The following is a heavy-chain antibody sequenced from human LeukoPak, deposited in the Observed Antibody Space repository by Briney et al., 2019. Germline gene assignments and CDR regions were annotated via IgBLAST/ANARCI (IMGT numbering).Heavy chain of an antibody. D-gene: IGHD5-18*01. Sequence: SVKVSCKASGGTFSSYAISWVRQAPGQGLEWMGGIIPIFGTANYAQKFQGRVTITADESTSTAYMELSSLRSEDTAVYYCARSRWIQLHFYYYYYGMGVWGQGTTVTVSS. CDR3: ARSRWIQLHFYYYYYGMGV. CDR2: IIPIFGTA. CDR1: GGTFSSYA. J-gene: IGHJ6*02. V-gene: IGHV1-69*13.